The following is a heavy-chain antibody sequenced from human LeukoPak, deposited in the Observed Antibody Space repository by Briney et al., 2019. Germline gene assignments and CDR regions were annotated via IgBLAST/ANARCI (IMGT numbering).Heavy chain of an antibody. CDR1: GGSFSGYY. CDR3: ARHAHRRYSSSWFDP. V-gene: IGHV4-34*01. J-gene: IGHJ5*02. CDR2: INHSGST. D-gene: IGHD6-13*01. Sequence: SETLSLTCAVYGGSFSGYYWSWIRQPPGKGLEWIGEINHSGSTNYNPSLKSRVTISVDTSKNQFSLKLSSVTAVDTAVYYCARHAHRRYSSSWFDPWGQGTLVTVSS.